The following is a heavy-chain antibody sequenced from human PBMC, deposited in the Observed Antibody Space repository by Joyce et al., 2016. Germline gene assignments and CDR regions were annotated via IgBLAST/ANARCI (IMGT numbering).Heavy chain of an antibody. J-gene: IGHJ4*02. CDR2: ISPRGGGT. V-gene: IGHV1-46*01. CDR1: GYTFTRYY. CDR3: ARELVTTGPEGDY. D-gene: IGHD4-17*01. Sequence: QVQLVQSGAEVKKHGASVKVSCKASGYTFTRYYMHWVRQAPGQGLEWRGIISPRGGGTTDAQNCQGRVTMTRDTSTTTVYMELSSLRSEDTAIYYCARELVTTGPEGDYWGQGTLVTVSS.